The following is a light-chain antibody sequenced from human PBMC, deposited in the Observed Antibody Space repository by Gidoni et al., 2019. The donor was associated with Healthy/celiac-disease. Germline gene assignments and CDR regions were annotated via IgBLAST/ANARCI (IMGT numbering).Light chain of an antibody. CDR2: SNS. V-gene: IGLV1-40*01. CDR3: QSYDSRLSGSRV. CDR1: SSNIGAGYD. J-gene: IGLJ2*01. Sequence: QSVLTQPPSVSAAPVQRVTISCTGSSSNIGAGYDLHWYQQLPGTAPKLLNYSNSNRPSGGPDRFSGSKSVISASLAITGLQAEDEADYYCQSYDSRLSGSRVFGGGTKLTVL.